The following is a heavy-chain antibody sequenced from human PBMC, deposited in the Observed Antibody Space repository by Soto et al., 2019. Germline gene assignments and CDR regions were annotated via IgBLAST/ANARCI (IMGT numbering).Heavy chain of an antibody. CDR3: TSSALIDYYYYYGMDV. V-gene: IGHV3-73*02. J-gene: IGHJ6*02. D-gene: IGHD3-22*01. CDR1: GFTFSGSA. CDR2: IRSKANSYAT. Sequence: EVQLVESGGGLVQPGGSLKLSCAASGFTFSGSAMHWVRQASGKGLEWVGRIRSKANSYATAYDASVKGRFTISRDDSKNTAYLQMNSLKTEDTAVYYCTSSALIDYYYYYGMDVWGQGTTVTVSS.